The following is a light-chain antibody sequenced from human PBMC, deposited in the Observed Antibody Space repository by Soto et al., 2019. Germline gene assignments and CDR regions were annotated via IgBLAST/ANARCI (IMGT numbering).Light chain of an antibody. V-gene: IGKV3-15*01. CDR2: DAS. Sequence: EIVMTQSPATLSLSPGERATLSCRASQSVSSNLAWYQQKPGQAPRLLIYDASTRATGIPARFSGSGSETDFSLTISSLQIEDFALYYCQQSNNWPPLTFGGGTKVDIK. CDR3: QQSNNWPPLT. CDR1: QSVSSN. J-gene: IGKJ4*01.